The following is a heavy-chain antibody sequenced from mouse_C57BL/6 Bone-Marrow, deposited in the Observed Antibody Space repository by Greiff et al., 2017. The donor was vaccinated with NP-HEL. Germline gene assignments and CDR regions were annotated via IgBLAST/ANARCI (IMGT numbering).Heavy chain of an antibody. J-gene: IGHJ4*01. Sequence: EVKLMESGPGMVKPSQSLSLTCTVTGYSITSGYDWHWIRHFPGNKLEWMGYISYSGSTNYNPSLKSRISITHDTSKNHFFLKLNSVTTEDTATYYCARGGVYYGYDEENAMDYWGQGTSVTVSS. CDR2: ISYSGST. CDR3: ARGGVYYGYDEENAMDY. CDR1: GYSITSGYD. V-gene: IGHV3-1*01. D-gene: IGHD2-2*01.